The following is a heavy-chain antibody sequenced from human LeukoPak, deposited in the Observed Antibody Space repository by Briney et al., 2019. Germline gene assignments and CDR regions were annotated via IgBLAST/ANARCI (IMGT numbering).Heavy chain of an antibody. CDR1: GFTFSDYY. CDR3: ARVLLTYYYDSSGYSSIDYYGMDV. Sequence: PGGSLRLSCAASGFTFSDYYMSWVRQAPGKGLEWVSYISSSGSTIYYADSVKGRFTISRDNAKNSLYLQMNSLRAEDTAVYYCARVLLTYYYDSSGYSSIDYYGMDVWGQGTTVTVSS. V-gene: IGHV3-11*01. CDR2: ISSSGSTI. D-gene: IGHD3-22*01. J-gene: IGHJ6*02.